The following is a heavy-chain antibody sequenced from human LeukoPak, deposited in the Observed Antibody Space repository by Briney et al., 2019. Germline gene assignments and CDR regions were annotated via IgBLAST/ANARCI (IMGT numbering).Heavy chain of an antibody. V-gene: IGHV3-64*01. CDR1: GFTFSSYA. CDR2: ISSNGGST. D-gene: IGHD3-10*01. CDR3: ADSGKFYYGSGRGYMDV. J-gene: IGHJ6*03. Sequence: GGSLRLSCAASGFTFSSYAMHWVRQAPGKGLEYVSAISSNGGSTYYANSVKGRFTISRDSVKNSLSLQMNSLRAEDTAIYYCADSGKFYYGSGRGYMDVWGKGTTVTVSS.